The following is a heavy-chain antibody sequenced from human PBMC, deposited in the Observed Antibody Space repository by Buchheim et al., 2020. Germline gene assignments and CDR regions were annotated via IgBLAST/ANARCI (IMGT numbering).Heavy chain of an antibody. CDR3: AGGGSGSYSSYYGMDV. V-gene: IGHV3-30-3*01. CDR1: GFTFSSYA. J-gene: IGHJ6*02. CDR2: ISYDGSNK. D-gene: IGHD3-10*01. Sequence: QVQLVESGGGVVQPGRSLRLSCAASGFTFSSYAMHWVRQAPGKGLEWVAVISYDGSNKYYADSVKGRFTISRDNSKNTLYLQMNSLRAEDTAVYYCAGGGSGSYSSYYGMDVWGQGTT.